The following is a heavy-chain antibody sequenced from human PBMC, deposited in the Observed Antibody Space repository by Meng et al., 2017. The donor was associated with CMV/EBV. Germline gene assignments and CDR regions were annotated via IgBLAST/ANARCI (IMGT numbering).Heavy chain of an antibody. D-gene: IGHD1-1*01. Sequence: GGSLRLSCAVSGFTFSTDWMTWVRQAPGKGLEWVATIKEDGSDKYYVDSVKGRFTISRDNAKNSLYLQMNSLRAEDTAVYYCARYKNVGYWGQGTLVTVSS. CDR2: IKEDGSDK. V-gene: IGHV3-7*01. CDR1: GFTFSTDW. J-gene: IGHJ4*02. CDR3: ARYKNVGY.